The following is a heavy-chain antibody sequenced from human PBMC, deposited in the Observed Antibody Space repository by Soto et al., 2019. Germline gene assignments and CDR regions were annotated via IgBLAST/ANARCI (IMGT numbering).Heavy chain of an antibody. D-gene: IGHD6-13*01. CDR1: GDTFNSYG. CDR2: IVPMFGTT. Sequence: QVQLVQSGPELKKPGSSVKVSCKAPGDTFNSYGISWVRQAPGQGLEWMGGIVPMFGTTNLALKFEYRVTITADELTTTVYMEIRGLTSEDTAVYYCARDLADVHLWDAFEVWGHGTRVTVSS. J-gene: IGHJ3*01. CDR3: ARDLADVHLWDAFEV. V-gene: IGHV1-69*01.